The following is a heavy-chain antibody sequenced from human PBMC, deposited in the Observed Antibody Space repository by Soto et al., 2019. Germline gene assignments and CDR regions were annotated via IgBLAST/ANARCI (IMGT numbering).Heavy chain of an antibody. CDR1: GYTFTGYY. D-gene: IGHD3-10*01. CDR2: INPNSGGT. CDR3: ARSMVRGVIISSYYGMDV. V-gene: IGHV1-2*04. Sequence: QVQLVQSGAEVKKPGASVKVSCKASGYTFTGYYMHWVRQAPGQGLEWMGWINPNSGGTNYAQKFQGWVTMTRDTYISTAYMELSRLRSDDTAVYYCARSMVRGVIISSYYGMDVWGQGTTVTVSS. J-gene: IGHJ6*02.